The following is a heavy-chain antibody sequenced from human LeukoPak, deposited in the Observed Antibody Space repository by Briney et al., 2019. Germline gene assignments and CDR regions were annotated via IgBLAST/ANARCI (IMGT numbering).Heavy chain of an antibody. CDR1: GFAFDDYA. CDR2: ISWNSGGI. Sequence: GGSLRLSCAASGFAFDDYAMHWVRQAPGKGLEWVSGISWNSGGIGYADSVKGRFTISRDNAKNSLYLQMNSLRAEDTAVYYCARLVTTYYYYYMDVWGKGTTVTISS. V-gene: IGHV3-9*01. J-gene: IGHJ6*03. CDR3: ARLVTTYYYYYMDV. D-gene: IGHD3-9*01.